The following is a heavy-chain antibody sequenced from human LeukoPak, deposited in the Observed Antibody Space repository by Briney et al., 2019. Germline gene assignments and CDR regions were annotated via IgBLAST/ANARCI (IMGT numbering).Heavy chain of an antibody. V-gene: IGHV1-8*01. CDR3: ARGYSINCISTSCNHYLNWFDP. D-gene: IGHD2-2*01. CDR1: GYTFSSHD. Sequence: ASVKVSCKASGYTFSSHDINWVRQATGQGLEWMGWMNPNSGNTGYAQKFQGRVTMTRNTPIGTAYMELSSLRSEDTAVYYCARGYSINCISTSCNHYLNWFDPWGQGTLVTVSS. CDR2: MNPNSGNT. J-gene: IGHJ5*02.